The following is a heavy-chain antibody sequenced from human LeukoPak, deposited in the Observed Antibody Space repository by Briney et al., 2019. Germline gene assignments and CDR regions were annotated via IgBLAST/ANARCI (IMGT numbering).Heavy chain of an antibody. Sequence: GGSLRLSCAASGFTFSSYAMSWVRQAPGKGLEWVSSISYSGGNTYYADSVKGRFTISRDNSKNTLYLQMNSLRAVDTALYYCAKVGTTVTTYYYYYMDVWGKGTTVTVSS. V-gene: IGHV3-23*01. CDR2: ISYSGGNT. CDR3: AKVGTTVTTYYYYYMDV. CDR1: GFTFSSYA. D-gene: IGHD4-17*01. J-gene: IGHJ6*03.